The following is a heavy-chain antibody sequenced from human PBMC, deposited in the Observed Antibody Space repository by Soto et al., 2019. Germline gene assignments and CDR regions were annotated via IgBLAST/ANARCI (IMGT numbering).Heavy chain of an antibody. V-gene: IGHV1-18*01. CDR1: GYTFTKYG. CDR3: ARADSSGTYYYFDY. D-gene: IGHD1-26*01. J-gene: IGHJ4*02. CDR2: ISAYNGYT. Sequence: QVQLVPSGAEVKKPGASVKVSCKASGYTFTKYGISWARQAPGQGLEWMGWISAYNGYTNHAQNLQGRVTMTTDTSTSTACMELKALRSDDTVVYYCARADSSGTYYYFDYWGQGTLVTVSS.